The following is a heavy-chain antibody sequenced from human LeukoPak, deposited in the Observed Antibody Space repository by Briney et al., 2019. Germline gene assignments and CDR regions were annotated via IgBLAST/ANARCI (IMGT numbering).Heavy chain of an antibody. Sequence: PSETLSLTCAVSGGSISSSNWWCWVRQPRGKVLEWIGDIYHSGSTNYNPSLKSRVTISVDKSKNQFSLKLSSVTAADTAVYYCARVRHYYGSGSYSGWFDPWGQETLVSVSS. J-gene: IGHJ5*02. CDR2: IYHSGST. CDR3: ARVRHYYGSGSYSGWFDP. CDR1: GGSISSSNW. D-gene: IGHD3-10*01. V-gene: IGHV4-4*02.